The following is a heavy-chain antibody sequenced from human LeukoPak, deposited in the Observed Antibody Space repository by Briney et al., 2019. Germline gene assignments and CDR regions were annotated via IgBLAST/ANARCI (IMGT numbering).Heavy chain of an antibody. V-gene: IGHV3-43D*03. D-gene: IGHD1-26*01. CDR3: AKDRYSGSLDAFDI. CDR1: GFTFDDYA. J-gene: IGHJ3*02. Sequence: PGGSLRLSCAASGFTFDDYAMHWVRQAPGKGLEWVSLISWDGGSTYYADSVKGRFTISRDNSKNSLYLQMNSLRAEDTALYYCAKDRYSGSLDAFDIWGQGTMVTVPS. CDR2: ISWDGGST.